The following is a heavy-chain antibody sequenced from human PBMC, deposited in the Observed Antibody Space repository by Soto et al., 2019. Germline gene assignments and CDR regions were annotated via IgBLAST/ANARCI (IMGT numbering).Heavy chain of an antibody. J-gene: IGHJ3*01. Sequence: GGSLRLSCAASGFSVTSFYMTWVRQAPGRGLEWVSLIRNDGSASYADSVKGRFTISRDNSKNSLYLQMDSLRAEDTAVYYCARERLLEWLVGVRWWAVDVWGHGTMVTVSS. D-gene: IGHD3-3*01. CDR3: ARERLLEWLVGVRWWAVDV. CDR1: GFSVTSFY. CDR2: IRNDGSA. V-gene: IGHV3-53*01.